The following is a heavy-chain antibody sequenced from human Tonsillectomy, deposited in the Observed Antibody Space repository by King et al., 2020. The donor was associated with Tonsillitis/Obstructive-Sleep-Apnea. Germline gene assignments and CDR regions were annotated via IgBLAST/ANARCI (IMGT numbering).Heavy chain of an antibody. CDR3: AREMRGWYMDV. CDR2: IKEDGSEK. D-gene: IGHD2-15*01. J-gene: IGHJ6*03. V-gene: IGHV3-7*01. Sequence: VQLVESGGGLVHPGGSLRLSCAASRFTFSSYWMSWVRQAPGKGLEWVANIKEDGSEKYYVDSVKGRFTISRDNAKHSLYLQMNSLRAEDTAVYYCAREMRGWYMDVWGKGTTVTVSS. CDR1: RFTFSSYW.